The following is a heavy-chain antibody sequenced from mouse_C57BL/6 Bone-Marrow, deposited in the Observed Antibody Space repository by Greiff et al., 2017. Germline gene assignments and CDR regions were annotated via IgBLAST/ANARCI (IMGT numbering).Heavy chain of an antibody. CDR1: GYTLTNYW. CDR2: MHPNGGSP. V-gene: IGHV1-64*01. D-gene: IGHD2-4*01. J-gene: IGHJ4*01. CDR3: ARSYDYDDYAMDY. Sequence: QVQLQQPGAELVKPGASVKLSCKASGYTLTNYWMHWVQQRPGQGLEWIGMMHPNGGSPDYNEKFKSEATLSVDKSSKTAYMELSSLTSEDSAVYYCARSYDYDDYAMDYWGQGTSVTVSS.